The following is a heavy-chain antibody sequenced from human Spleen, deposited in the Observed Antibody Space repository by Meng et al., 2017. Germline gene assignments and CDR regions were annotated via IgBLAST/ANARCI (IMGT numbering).Heavy chain of an antibody. CDR3: ARVGCSGGSCHHYFDY. Sequence: SETLSLTCAVSDYSINSDYYWGWIRQPPGKGLEWIGSIYHSGSTYYNPSLKSRVSISVDTSKNQFSLKLSSVTAADTALYYCARVGCSGGSCHHYFDYWGQGTLVTVSS. V-gene: IGHV4-38-2*01. D-gene: IGHD2-15*01. CDR2: IYHSGST. CDR1: DYSINSDYY. J-gene: IGHJ4*02.